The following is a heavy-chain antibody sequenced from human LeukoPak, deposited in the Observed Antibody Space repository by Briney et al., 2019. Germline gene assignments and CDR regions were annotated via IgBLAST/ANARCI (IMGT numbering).Heavy chain of an antibody. CDR2: INHSGST. CDR3: ARVGRFWSGSMGWYYYGMDV. D-gene: IGHD3-3*01. Sequence: PSETLSLTCAVYGGSFSGYYWSWIRQPPGKGLEWIGEINHSGSTNYNPSLKSRVTISVDTSENQFSLKLSSVTAADTAVYYCARVGRFWSGSMGWYYYGMDVWGQGTTVTVSS. V-gene: IGHV4-34*01. J-gene: IGHJ6*02. CDR1: GGSFSGYY.